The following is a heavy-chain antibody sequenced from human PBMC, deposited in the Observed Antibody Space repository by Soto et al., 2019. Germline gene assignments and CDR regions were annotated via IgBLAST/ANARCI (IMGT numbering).Heavy chain of an antibody. CDR2: INPNSGGT. J-gene: IGHJ6*02. D-gene: IGHD6-13*01. V-gene: IGHV1-2*02. Sequence: ASVKVSCEASGYTFTGYYMHWVRQAPGLGLEWMGWINPNSGGTNYAQKFQGRVTMTRDTSISTAYMELSRLRSDDTAVYYCARVYSSSWYPNYSYYGMDVWGQGTTFTVSS. CDR1: GYTFTGYY. CDR3: ARVYSSSWYPNYSYYGMDV.